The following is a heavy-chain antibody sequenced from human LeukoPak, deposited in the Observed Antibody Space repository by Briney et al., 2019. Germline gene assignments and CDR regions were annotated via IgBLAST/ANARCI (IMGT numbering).Heavy chain of an antibody. CDR2: INHSGST. CDR1: GGSFSGYY. J-gene: IGHJ5*02. Sequence: PSETLSLTCAVYGGSFSGYYWSWIRQPPGKGLEWIGEINHSGSTNYNPSLKSRVTISVDTSKNQFSLKLSSVSAADTAVYYCASLNIVVVPAAMALMNWFDPWGQGTLVTVSS. CDR3: ASLNIVVVPAAMALMNWFDP. D-gene: IGHD2-2*01. V-gene: IGHV4-34*01.